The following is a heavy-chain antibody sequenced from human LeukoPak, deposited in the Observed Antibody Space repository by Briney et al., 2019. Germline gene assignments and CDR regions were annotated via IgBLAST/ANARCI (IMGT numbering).Heavy chain of an antibody. D-gene: IGHD1-26*01. J-gene: IGHJ4*02. V-gene: IGHV3-30-3*01. Sequence: GGSLRLSCAASGFTFSSYAMSWVRQAPGKGLEWVAVISYDGSNKYYADSVKGRFTISRDNSKNTLYLQMNSLRAEDTAVYYCARDGSVGLDYWGQGTLVTVSS. CDR3: ARDGSVGLDY. CDR1: GFTFSSYA. CDR2: ISYDGSNK.